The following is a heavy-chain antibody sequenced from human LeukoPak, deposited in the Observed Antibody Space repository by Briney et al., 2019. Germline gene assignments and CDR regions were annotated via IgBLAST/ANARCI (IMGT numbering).Heavy chain of an antibody. Sequence: GGSLRLSCAASVFTFSNYGMHWVRQAPGKGLEGVASIRYDESNKYYAESVQGRFTISRDNSTNTLYLQLNSLRAEDTAVYYCAKKTIVGATVDAFDIWGQGTMVTVSS. CDR2: IRYDESNK. J-gene: IGHJ3*02. V-gene: IGHV3-30*02. D-gene: IGHD1-26*01. CDR1: VFTFSNYG. CDR3: AKKTIVGATVDAFDI.